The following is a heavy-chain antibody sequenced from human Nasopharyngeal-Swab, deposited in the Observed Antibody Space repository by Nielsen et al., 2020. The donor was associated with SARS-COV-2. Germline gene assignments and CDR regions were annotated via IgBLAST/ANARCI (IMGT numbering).Heavy chain of an antibody. V-gene: IGHV3-13*01. Sequence: GESLKISCAASGFTFSSYDMHWVRQAPGKGLEWVSAIGTAGDTYYPGSVKGRFTISRENAKNSLYLQMNSLRAGDTAVYYCARGGPAPIFDLWGRGTLVTVSS. CDR3: ARGGPAPIFDL. CDR1: GFTFSSYD. CDR2: IGTAGDT. D-gene: IGHD3-16*01. J-gene: IGHJ2*01.